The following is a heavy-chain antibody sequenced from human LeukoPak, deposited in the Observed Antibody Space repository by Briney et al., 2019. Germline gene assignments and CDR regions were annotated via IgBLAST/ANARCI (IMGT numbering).Heavy chain of an antibody. J-gene: IGHJ4*02. CDR1: GFTFSSYP. CDR2: ISNSGSNT. D-gene: IGHD1-1*01. CDR3: ATTKSARRYFDY. Sequence: PGGSLRLSCTGSGFTFSSYPLRWVSQAPGKGLEWVSAISNSGSNTYYGDSVRGRFTISRDKSKNTLYLRMNTLRAEHTAVYYCATTKSARRYFDYWGQGTLVTVSS. V-gene: IGHV3-23*01.